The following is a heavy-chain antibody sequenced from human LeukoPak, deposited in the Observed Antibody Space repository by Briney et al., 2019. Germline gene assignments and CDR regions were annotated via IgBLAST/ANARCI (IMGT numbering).Heavy chain of an antibody. CDR3: ARDQALGYGWPTVLAIDI. CDR2: IHSSGTT. Sequence: SETLSLTCTDSGGSISSGSYYWSWSRQPAGKGLEWIGRIHSSGTTNYNPALKSRVTMSIDRTKNQLSLNLSSVTAADTAVYYCARDQALGYGWPTVLAIDIWGQGTMVTVSS. CDR1: GGSISSGSYY. J-gene: IGHJ3*02. D-gene: IGHD6-19*01. V-gene: IGHV4-61*02.